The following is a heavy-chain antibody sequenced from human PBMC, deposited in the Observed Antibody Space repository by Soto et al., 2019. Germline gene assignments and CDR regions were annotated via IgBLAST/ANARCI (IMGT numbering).Heavy chain of an antibody. Sequence: ASVKVSCKVSGYTLTEFSMHWVRQAPGKGLEWMGTFDPEDGETLYAQKFQGRITMTEDTSTDTAYMELSSLRSEDTAVYYCSTDNLFGAVIRPFEYWGHGTLVTVSS. CDR3: STDNLFGAVIRPFEY. CDR1: GYTLTEFS. CDR2: FDPEDGET. J-gene: IGHJ4*01. V-gene: IGHV1-24*01. D-gene: IGHD3-3*01.